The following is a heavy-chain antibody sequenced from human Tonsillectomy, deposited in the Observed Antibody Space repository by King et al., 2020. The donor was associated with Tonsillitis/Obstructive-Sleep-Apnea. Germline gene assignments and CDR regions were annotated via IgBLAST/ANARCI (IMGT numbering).Heavy chain of an antibody. CDR2: INHSGST. J-gene: IGHJ4*02. CDR3: ASKVLADSSGWYRDY. CDR1: GGSFSGYY. Sequence: VQLQQWGAGLLKPSETLSLTCAVYGGSFSGYYWSWIRQPPGKGLEWIGEINHSGSTNYNPSLKSRVTISVDTSKNQFSLKLSSVTAADTAVYYCASKVLADSSGWYRDYWGQGTLVTVSS. D-gene: IGHD6-19*01. V-gene: IGHV4-34*01.